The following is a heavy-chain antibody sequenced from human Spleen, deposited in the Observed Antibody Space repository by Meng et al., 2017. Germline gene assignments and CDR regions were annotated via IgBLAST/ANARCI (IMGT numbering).Heavy chain of an antibody. CDR1: GFTFSSFG. J-gene: IGHJ5*02. CDR3: ARDLTVTNWFDP. Sequence: VQLVESGGGVVHPGRSLRFSCAASGFTFSSFGMHWVRQAPGKGLVWVSHINRDGSNTNYADSVKGRFTISRDNAKNTLYLQMNSLRAEDTAVYYCARDLTVTNWFDPWGQGTLVTVSS. D-gene: IGHD4-11*01. CDR2: INRDGSNT. V-gene: IGHV3-74*01.